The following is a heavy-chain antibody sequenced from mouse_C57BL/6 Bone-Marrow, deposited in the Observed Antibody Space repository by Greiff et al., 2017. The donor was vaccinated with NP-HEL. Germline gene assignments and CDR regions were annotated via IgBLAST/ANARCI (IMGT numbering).Heavy chain of an antibody. CDR1: DSAVFPIAY. Sequence: QVQLQQSGSELRSPGSSVKLSCKDFDSAVFPIAYMSWVRQKPGHGFECIGGILPSIGSTIYGEKFEDKATLDADTLSNTAYLELNSLTSEDSAIDYCARRTGNERWYFDVWGTGTTVTVSS. V-gene: IGHV15-2*01. J-gene: IGHJ1*03. CDR3: ARRTGNERWYFDV. D-gene: IGHD4-1*01. CDR2: ILPSIGST.